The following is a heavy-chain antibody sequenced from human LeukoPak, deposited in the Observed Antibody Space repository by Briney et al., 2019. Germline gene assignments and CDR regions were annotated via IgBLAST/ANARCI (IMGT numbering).Heavy chain of an antibody. V-gene: IGHV3-53*01. D-gene: IGHD6-13*01. CDR2: IYSGGDR. CDR1: GFTVSSNY. J-gene: IGHJ4*02. CDR3: ASPYNNSWYGLGY. Sequence: GGSLRLSCAASGFTVSSNYMSWVRQAPGKGLEWVSVIYSGGDRYYSDSVKGRFTISRDSSKNTLYLQINSLTADDTAGYYCASPYNNSWYGLGYWGQGTLVTVSS.